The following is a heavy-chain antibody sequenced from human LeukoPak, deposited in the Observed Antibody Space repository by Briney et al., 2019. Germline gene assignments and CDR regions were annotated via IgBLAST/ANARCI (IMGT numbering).Heavy chain of an antibody. D-gene: IGHD2-8*02. J-gene: IGHJ5*02. CDR1: GFPFHDYA. CDR2: IRGHGDST. Sequence: GGSLRLSCAASGFPFHDYAMHWVRQAPGKDLEWVCLIRGHGDSTEYADSVKGRFTISRDNSRGSLYLQMSSLRTEDTALYFCVKDHPVLSSWGQGTQVTVSS. V-gene: IGHV3-43*02. CDR3: VKDHPVLSS.